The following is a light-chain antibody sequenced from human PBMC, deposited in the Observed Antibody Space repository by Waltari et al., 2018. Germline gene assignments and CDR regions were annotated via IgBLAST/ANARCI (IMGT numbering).Light chain of an antibody. Sequence: QSALTQPASVSGSPGQSTTISCPGTSSDVGDYTNLSWYQQHPGKAPNLMIYDVSNRPSGVSNRFSGSKSGNTASLTISGLQAEDEADYYCSSYIDSSTLELFGGGTSLTVL. J-gene: IGLJ2*01. CDR2: DVS. CDR3: SSYIDSSTLEL. CDR1: SSDVGDYTN. V-gene: IGLV2-14*03.